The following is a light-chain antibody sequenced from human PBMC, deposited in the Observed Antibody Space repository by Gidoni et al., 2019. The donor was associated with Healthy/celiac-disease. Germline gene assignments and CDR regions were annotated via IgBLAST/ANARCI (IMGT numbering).Light chain of an antibody. CDR3: MQALQTPRT. CDR2: MRS. J-gene: IGKJ2*02. CDR1: QSRLHSKGYNY. Sequence: LPVPPGEPASKSCGSRQSRLHSKGYNYMDWYMQKTGQTPQSLIYMRSNRGSGEPDRCSGSGGGTEFTLKIRRVEAEDVGVYNCMQALQTPRTFGQGTKLEIK. V-gene: IGKV2-28*01.